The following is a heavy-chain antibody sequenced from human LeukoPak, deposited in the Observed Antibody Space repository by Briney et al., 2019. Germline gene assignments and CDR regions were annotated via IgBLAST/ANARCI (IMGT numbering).Heavy chain of an antibody. Sequence: GGSLRLSCTASGFTFGDYAMSWFRQAPGKGLEWVGFIRSKAYGGTIEYAASVKGRFTISRDDSKSIAYLQMNSLKTEDTAVYYCTRDGRYCSSTSCYQSPYYYGMDVWGQGTTVTVSS. V-gene: IGHV3-49*03. CDR1: GFTFGDYA. J-gene: IGHJ6*02. D-gene: IGHD2-2*01. CDR3: TRDGRYCSSTSCYQSPYYYGMDV. CDR2: IRSKAYGGTI.